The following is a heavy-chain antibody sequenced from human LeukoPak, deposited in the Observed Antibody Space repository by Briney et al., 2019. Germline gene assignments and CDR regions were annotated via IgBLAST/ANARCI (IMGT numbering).Heavy chain of an antibody. D-gene: IGHD4-17*01. CDR1: GGTFRRYG. CDR2: IIPIFGSA. V-gene: IGHV1-69*01. Sequence: SVKVSCKASGGTFRRYGVSWVRQAPGQGLEWTGGIIPIFGSANYAQKFQDRVTITADESTSTAHMELSSLRSEDTAVYYCARLYGDYSDYWGQGTLVTVSS. J-gene: IGHJ4*02. CDR3: ARLYGDYSDY.